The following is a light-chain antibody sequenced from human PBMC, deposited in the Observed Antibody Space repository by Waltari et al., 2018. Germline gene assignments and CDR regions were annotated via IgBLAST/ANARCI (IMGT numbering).Light chain of an antibody. J-gene: IGLJ2*01. CDR1: CGLNVAKHR. CDR3: MIWRSGASE. V-gene: IGLV5-45*03. CDR2: YKSNSDK. Sequence: QAVLTLPSSLSAPSGASANLTCTLRCGLNVAKHRIYWSQQKPGSPPQYLLRYKSNSDKQPGSGVPSRFYGSKDSLANAGILLISGLQSEDEADYYCMIWRSGASEFGGGTKLTVL.